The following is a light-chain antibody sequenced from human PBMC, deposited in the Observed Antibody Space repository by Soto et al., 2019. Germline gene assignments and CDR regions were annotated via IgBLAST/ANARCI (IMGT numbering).Light chain of an antibody. CDR1: QSVSSY. V-gene: IGKV3-20*01. CDR3: QQYGSKPWT. Sequence: EIVLTQSPATLSLSPGERATLSCRASQSVSSYLAWYQPKXGQAPRXXIYGASSRDTGIPDRFSGSGSGTDFTLTISRLEPEDFAVYYCQQYGSKPWTFGQGTKVDIK. CDR2: GAS. J-gene: IGKJ1*01.